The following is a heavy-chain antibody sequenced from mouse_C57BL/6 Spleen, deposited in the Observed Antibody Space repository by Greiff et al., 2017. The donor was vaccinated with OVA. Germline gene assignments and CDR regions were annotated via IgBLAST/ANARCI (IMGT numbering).Heavy chain of an antibody. CDR3: ARWDDGYYPAWFAY. CDR2: INPYNGGT. Sequence: VQLQQSGPVLVKPGASVKMSCKASGYTFTDYYMNWVKQSHGKSLEWIGVINPYNGGTSYNQKFKGKATLTVDKSSSTAYMELNSLTSEDSAVYYCARWDDGYYPAWFAYWGQGTLVTVSA. CDR1: GYTFTDYY. D-gene: IGHD2-3*01. J-gene: IGHJ3*01. V-gene: IGHV1-19*01.